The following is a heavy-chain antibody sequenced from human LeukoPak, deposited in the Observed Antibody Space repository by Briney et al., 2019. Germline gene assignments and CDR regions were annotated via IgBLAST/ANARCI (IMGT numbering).Heavy chain of an antibody. J-gene: IGHJ4*02. V-gene: IGHV4-4*07. CDR3: ARDSDIVSYYFDY. CDR1: GASITTDC. CDR2: ICARGNT. D-gene: IGHD5/OR15-5a*01. Sequence: SETLSLTCTVSGASITTDCWSWIRQPAGKGLEWIGRICARGNTNYNPSLKSRVTVSLDTSKNQFSLKLSSVTAADTAVYYCARDSDIVSYYFDYWGQGTLVTVSS.